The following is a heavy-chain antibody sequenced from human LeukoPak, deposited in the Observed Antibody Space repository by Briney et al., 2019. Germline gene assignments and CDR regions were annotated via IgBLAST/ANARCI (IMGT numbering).Heavy chain of an antibody. CDR2: ISSSSSYI. J-gene: IGHJ4*02. Sequence: GGSLRLSCAASGFTFSSYSMNWVRQAPGKGLEWVSSISSSSSYIYYADSVKGRFTISRDNAKNSLYLQMNSLRAEDTAVYYCARDLCGSCPHDYWGQGTLVTVSS. V-gene: IGHV3-21*01. CDR1: GFTFSSYS. D-gene: IGHD1-26*01. CDR3: ARDLCGSCPHDY.